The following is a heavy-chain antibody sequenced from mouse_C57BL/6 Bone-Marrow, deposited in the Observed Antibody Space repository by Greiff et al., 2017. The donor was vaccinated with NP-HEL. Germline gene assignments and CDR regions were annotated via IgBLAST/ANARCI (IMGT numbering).Heavy chain of an antibody. D-gene: IGHD2-3*01. Sequence: VQLQQSGAELARPGASVKLSCKASGYTFTSYGISWVKQRTGQGLEWIGVIYPRSGNTSYNEKVKGKATLTADKSSRTAYMELRSLTSEDSAVYFCAGWLLDYWGQGTTLTVSS. CDR1: GYTFTSYG. V-gene: IGHV1-81*01. CDR2: IYPRSGNT. J-gene: IGHJ2*01. CDR3: AGWLLDY.